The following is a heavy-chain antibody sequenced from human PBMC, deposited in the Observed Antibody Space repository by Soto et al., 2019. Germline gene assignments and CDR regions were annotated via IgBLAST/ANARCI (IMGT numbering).Heavy chain of an antibody. J-gene: IGHJ4*02. Sequence: QVQLVECGGGVVQPGRSLRLTCAASGFTFSTYGMHWVRQAPGKGLEWVAVISYDGNNKYYADSVKGRFTISRDNSKNTLYLQMNSLRAEDTAVYYCAKGYYDILIGGQGTLVTVSS. CDR2: ISYDGNNK. D-gene: IGHD3-9*01. CDR3: AKGYYDILI. V-gene: IGHV3-30*18. CDR1: GFTFSTYG.